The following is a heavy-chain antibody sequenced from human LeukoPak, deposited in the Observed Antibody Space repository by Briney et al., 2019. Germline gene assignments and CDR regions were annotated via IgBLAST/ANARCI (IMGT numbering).Heavy chain of an antibody. CDR1: GFTFSNYA. CDR3: AKLGHCSSVSCYMNWFDP. Sequence: PGASLRLSCAAPGFTFSNYAMSWVRQAPGKGLEWVSGISDSGDRTYFADSVKGRFTISRDNSKSTLYLQMNSLRAEDTAIYYCAKLGHCSSVSCYMNWFDPWGQGTLVTVSS. CDR2: ISDSGDRT. V-gene: IGHV3-23*01. D-gene: IGHD2-2*01. J-gene: IGHJ5*02.